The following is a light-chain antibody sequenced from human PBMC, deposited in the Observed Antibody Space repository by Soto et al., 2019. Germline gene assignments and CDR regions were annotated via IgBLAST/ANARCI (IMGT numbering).Light chain of an antibody. CDR2: GVS. J-gene: IGKJ2*01. Sequence: DIVLTQSPATLPVSPGDRVTLSCRASESLFGFLAWYQQKPGQAPRLLMYGVSTRATGIPARFSGGGSATDFTLTISSLQSEDSAFYFCQSYNDWPFASGLGTRLEI. CDR1: ESLFGF. CDR3: QSYNDWPFA. V-gene: IGKV3-15*01.